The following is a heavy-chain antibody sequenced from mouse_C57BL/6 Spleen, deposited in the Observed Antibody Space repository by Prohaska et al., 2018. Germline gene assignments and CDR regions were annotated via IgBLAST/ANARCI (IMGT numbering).Heavy chain of an antibody. J-gene: IGHJ1*03. V-gene: IGHV1-34*01. CDR2: IYPNNGDN. D-gene: IGHD1-1*01. CDR3: ARRLLYGSEGNWYFDV. Sequence: HGKSLEWIGYIYPNNGDNGYNQKFKGKATLTVDKSSSTAYMELRSLTSEDSAVYYCARRLLYGSEGNWYFDVWGTGTTVTVSS.